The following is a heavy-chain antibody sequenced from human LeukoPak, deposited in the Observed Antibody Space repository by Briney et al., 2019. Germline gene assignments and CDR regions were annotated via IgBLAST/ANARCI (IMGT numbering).Heavy chain of an antibody. J-gene: IGHJ6*03. Sequence: ASVKVSCKASGYTFTSYGISWVRQAPGQGLEWMGWISAYNGNTNYTQKLQGRVTMTTDTSTSTAYMELRSLRSEDTAVYYCARVGRRRVPAGMDYYYYMDVWGKGTTVTVSS. CDR1: GYTFTSYG. D-gene: IGHD2-2*01. CDR3: ARVGRRRVPAGMDYYYYMDV. CDR2: ISAYNGNT. V-gene: IGHV1-18*01.